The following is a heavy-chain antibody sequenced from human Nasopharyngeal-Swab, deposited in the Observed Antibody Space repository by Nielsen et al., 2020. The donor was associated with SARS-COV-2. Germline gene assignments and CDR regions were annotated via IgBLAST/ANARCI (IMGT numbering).Heavy chain of an antibody. CDR1: GGSFSGFY. J-gene: IGHJ4*02. CDR3: AGGLGFFSH. CDR2: INHSGRT. D-gene: IGHD2/OR15-2a*01. Sequence: SETLSLTCAVYGGSFSGFYWSWIRQSPGKGLEWIGEINHSGRTNYNPSLKSRVTISVDTSKNQFSLKVNSVTAADTAVYYCAGGLGFFSHWGQGSLVTVSS. V-gene: IGHV4-34*01.